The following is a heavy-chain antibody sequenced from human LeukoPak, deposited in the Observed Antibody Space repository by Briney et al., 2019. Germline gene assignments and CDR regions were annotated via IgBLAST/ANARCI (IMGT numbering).Heavy chain of an antibody. J-gene: IGHJ4*02. CDR1: GGSISTSGYY. D-gene: IGHD3-22*01. CDR2: IYYSGNT. CDR3: ARHISSGFYEY. V-gene: IGHV4-39*01. Sequence: SETLSLTCTVSGGSISTSGYYWGWIRQPPGKGLEWIGSIYYSGNTYYNPSLKSRVTITLDTSKNQFSLKLSSVTAADTAVYYCARHISSGFYEYWGQGTLVTVSS.